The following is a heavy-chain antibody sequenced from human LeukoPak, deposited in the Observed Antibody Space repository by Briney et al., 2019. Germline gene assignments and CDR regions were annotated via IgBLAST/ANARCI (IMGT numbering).Heavy chain of an antibody. J-gene: IGHJ4*02. CDR1: GFTFSSYA. CDR3: AKGPYSGSYSDY. Sequence: GGSLRLSCAASGFTFSSYAMSWVRQAPGKGLEWVSAISGSGGSTYYADSMKGRFTISRDNSKNTLYLQMNSLRAEDTAVYYCAKGPYSGSYSDYWGQGTLVTVSS. CDR2: ISGSGGST. D-gene: IGHD1-26*01. V-gene: IGHV3-23*01.